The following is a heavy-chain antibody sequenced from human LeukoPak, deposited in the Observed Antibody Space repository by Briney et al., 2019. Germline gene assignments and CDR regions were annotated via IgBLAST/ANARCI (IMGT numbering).Heavy chain of an antibody. V-gene: IGHV4-59*01. Sequence: SETLSLTCTVSGGSISFYHWSWIRQPPGKGLEWIGYIYYSGSTNYNPSLKSRVTISVDTSKNQFSLKLSSVTAADTAVYYCATLERYSYGYWYFDLWGRGTLVTVSS. D-gene: IGHD5-18*01. CDR3: ATLERYSYGYWYFDL. J-gene: IGHJ2*01. CDR2: IYYSGST. CDR1: GGSISFYH.